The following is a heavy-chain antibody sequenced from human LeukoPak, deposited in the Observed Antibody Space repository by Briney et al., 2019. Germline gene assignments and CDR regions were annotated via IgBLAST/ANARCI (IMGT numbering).Heavy chain of an antibody. Sequence: ASVKVSCKIFEYSLSDLSIHWVRETPGEGLEWMGGFDSENNKMVYSQKFQGRLTLTEDTSADTAYMELTSLRSEDTAVYFCATDRVYRSSGRSWGFFDYWGQGTLVIVSS. CDR1: EYSLSDLS. J-gene: IGHJ4*02. CDR3: ATDRVYRSSGRSWGFFDY. CDR2: FDSENNKM. D-gene: IGHD6-19*01. V-gene: IGHV1-24*01.